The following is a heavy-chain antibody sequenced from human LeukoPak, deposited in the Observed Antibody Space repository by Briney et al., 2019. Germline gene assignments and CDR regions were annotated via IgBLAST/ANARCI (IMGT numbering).Heavy chain of an antibody. CDR3: AKDIDYGDYINGYYYYGMDV. V-gene: IGHV3-30*18. D-gene: IGHD4-17*01. CDR2: ISYDGSNK. J-gene: IGHJ6*02. Sequence: GGSLRLSCAASGFTFSSYGMHWVRQAPGKGLEWVAVISYDGSNKYYADSVKGRFTISRDNSKNTLYLQMNSLRADDTAVYYCAKDIDYGDYINGYYYYGMDVWGQGTAVTVSS. CDR1: GFTFSSYG.